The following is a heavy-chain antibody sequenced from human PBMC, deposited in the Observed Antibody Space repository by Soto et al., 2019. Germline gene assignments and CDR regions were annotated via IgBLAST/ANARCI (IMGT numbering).Heavy chain of an antibody. V-gene: IGHV1-69*13. J-gene: IGHJ6*02. CDR2: IFPKFGTT. CDR3: EAEMTFGKLSVV. D-gene: IGHD3-16*02. CDR1: GGTDTNYV. Sequence: SVKVSCKASGGTDTNYVISWVRQAPVQGLEWMGGIFPKFGTTYSAQKLQDRLTITADESTSTVYMQPSSLSLDDTAVYYCEAEMTFGKLSVVWGQGPTVTVSS.